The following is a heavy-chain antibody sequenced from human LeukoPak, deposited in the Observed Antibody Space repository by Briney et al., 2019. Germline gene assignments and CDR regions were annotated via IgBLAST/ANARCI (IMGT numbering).Heavy chain of an antibody. CDR2: MNPNSGNT. CDR3: ARARDNVLLWFGELLYAFDI. D-gene: IGHD3-10*01. CDR1: GGTFSSYT. V-gene: IGHV1-8*02. Sequence: ASVKVSCKASGGTFSSYTISWVRQAPGQGLEWMGWMNPNSGNTGYEQKFRGRVTMTRNTSISTAYMELSSLRSEDTAVYYCARARDNVLLWFGELLYAFDIWGQGTMVTVSS. J-gene: IGHJ3*02.